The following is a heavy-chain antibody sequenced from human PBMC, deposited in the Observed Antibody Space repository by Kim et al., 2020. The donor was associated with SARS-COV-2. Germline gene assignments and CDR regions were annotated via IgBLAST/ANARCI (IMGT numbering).Heavy chain of an antibody. V-gene: IGHV7-4-1*02. CDR3: AREIYSNYGDNWFDP. Sequence: ASVKVSRKASGYTFTSYAMNWVRQAPGQGLEWMGWINTNTGNPTYAQGFTGRFVFSLDTSVSTAYLQISSLKAEDTAVYYCAREIYSNYGDNWFDPWGQGTLVTVSS. J-gene: IGHJ5*02. D-gene: IGHD4-4*01. CDR2: INTNTGNP. CDR1: GYTFTSYA.